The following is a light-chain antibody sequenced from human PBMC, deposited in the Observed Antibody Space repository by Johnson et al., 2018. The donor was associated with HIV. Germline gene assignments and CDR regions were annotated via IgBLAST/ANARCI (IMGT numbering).Light chain of an antibody. Sequence: QSVLTQPPSVSAAPGQKVTISCSGSSSNIGNNYVSWYQQLPGTAPKLLIYENNKRPSGIPDRFSGSKSGTSATLGITGLQTGDEADYYSGAWDTSLRVVLGTATKVTVL. V-gene: IGLV1-51*02. CDR2: ENN. CDR3: GAWDTSLRVV. J-gene: IGLJ1*01. CDR1: SSNIGNNY.